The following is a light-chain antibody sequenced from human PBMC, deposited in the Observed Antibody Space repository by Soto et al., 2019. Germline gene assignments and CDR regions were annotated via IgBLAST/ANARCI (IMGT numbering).Light chain of an antibody. CDR2: GNS. CDR1: SSNIGAGYD. V-gene: IGLV1-40*01. CDR3: QSYDSSLSGLV. J-gene: IGLJ1*01. Sequence: QSALTQPPSVSGAPGQRVTISCTGSSSNIGAGYDVHWYQQLPGTAPKLLIYGNSNRPSGVPDRFSDSKSGTSASLAITGLQAEDEADYYCQSYDSSLSGLVFGTGTKVTVL.